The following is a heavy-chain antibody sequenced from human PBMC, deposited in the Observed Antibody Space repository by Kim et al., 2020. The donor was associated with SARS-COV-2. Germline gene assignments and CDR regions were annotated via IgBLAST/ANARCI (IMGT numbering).Heavy chain of an antibody. J-gene: IGHJ5*02. CDR3: ARVRGVGATNWFDP. Sequence: SETLSLTCTVSGGSISSYYWSWIRQPPGKGLEWIGFIYYSGSTNYNPSLKSRVTISVDTSKNKFSLKLSSVTAADTAVYYCARVRGVGATNWFDPWGQGTLVTVSS. CDR1: GGSISSYY. D-gene: IGHD1-26*01. CDR2: IYYSGST. V-gene: IGHV4-59*01.